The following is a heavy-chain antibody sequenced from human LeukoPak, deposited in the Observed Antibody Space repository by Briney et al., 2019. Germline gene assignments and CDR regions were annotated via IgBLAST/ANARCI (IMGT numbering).Heavy chain of an antibody. CDR1: GGSFSGYY. V-gene: IGHV4-34*01. D-gene: IGHD2-2*01. J-gene: IGHJ4*02. CDR3: ARHIGYCSSTSCYVYAYFDY. Sequence: SETLSLTCAVYGGSFSGYYWSWIRQPPGKGLEWIGEINHSGSTNYNPSLKSRVTISVDTSKNQFSLKLSSVTAADTAAYYCARHIGYCSSTSCYVYAYFDYWGQGTLVTVSS. CDR2: INHSGST.